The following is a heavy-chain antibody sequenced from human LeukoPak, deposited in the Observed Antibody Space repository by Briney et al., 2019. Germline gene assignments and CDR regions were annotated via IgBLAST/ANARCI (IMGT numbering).Heavy chain of an antibody. CDR1: GGSISSYY. J-gene: IGHJ4*02. CDR3: ARSFGPGLAAAGPSLY. Sequence: SETLSLTCTVPGGSISSYYWSWIRQPPGKGLEWIGYIYYSGSTNYNPSLKSRVTISVDTSKNQFSLKLSSVTAADTAVYYCARSFGPGLAAAGPSLYWGQGTLVTVSS. CDR2: IYYSGST. D-gene: IGHD6-13*01. V-gene: IGHV4-59*01.